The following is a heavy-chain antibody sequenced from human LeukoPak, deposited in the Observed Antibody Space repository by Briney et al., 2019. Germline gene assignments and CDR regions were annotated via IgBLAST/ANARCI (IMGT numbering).Heavy chain of an antibody. CDR2: ISGSGGST. CDR1: GFTFSSYG. Sequence: GGSLRLSCAASGFTFSSYGMSWFRKAPGKGLEWVSAISGSGGSTYYADSVKGRFTISRDNSKNTLYLQMNSLRAEDTAVYYCAKASGYRTIGTFDYWGQGTLVTVSS. D-gene: IGHD3-3*01. J-gene: IGHJ4*02. V-gene: IGHV3-23*01. CDR3: AKASGYRTIGTFDY.